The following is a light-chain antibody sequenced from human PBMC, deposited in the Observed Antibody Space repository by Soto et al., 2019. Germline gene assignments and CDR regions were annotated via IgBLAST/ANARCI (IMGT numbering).Light chain of an antibody. J-gene: IGKJ1*01. CDR2: GTS. CDR3: QQYNSWPRT. Sequence: EIVMTQSPATLSVSPGERATLSCRASQSVSRNLAWYQQQPGQAPRLLIYGTSTRTTGIPARFSASGSETEFTLSISSLQSEDFAVYYCQQYNSWPRTFGQGTKVEIK. CDR1: QSVSRN. V-gene: IGKV3-15*01.